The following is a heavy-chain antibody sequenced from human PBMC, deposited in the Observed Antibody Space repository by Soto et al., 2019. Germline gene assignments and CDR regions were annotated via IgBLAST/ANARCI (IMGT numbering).Heavy chain of an antibody. V-gene: IGHV4-38-2*01. CDR1: CSAISLGYY. D-gene: IGHD3-22*01. J-gene: IGHJ5*02. Sequence: LSLTCAFSCSAISLGYYWCSLRQPPGKGLEWIGIIYHGGSTYYNPSLNSRVTLSIDMTNNHVSLILNSVTAADTAVYYCARVGPWVPYYYDRSPYNFENWFDPWGQGTMVTVSS. CDR3: ARVGPWVPYYYDRSPYNFENWFDP. CDR2: IYHGGST.